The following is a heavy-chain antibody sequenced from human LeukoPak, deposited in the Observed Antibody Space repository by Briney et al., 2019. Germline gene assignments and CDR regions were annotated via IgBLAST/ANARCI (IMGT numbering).Heavy chain of an antibody. CDR1: GFIVSDNY. D-gene: IGHD1-1*01. V-gene: IGHV3-66*01. Sequence: GGSLRLSCAASGFIVSDNYMSWVRQAPGKGLEGVSVISNGGTTYYADSVEGRFTISRDSAKNMVFLQMDSLRAEDTAVYYCARGSHEYWNDYWGQGTLVTVSS. CDR2: ISNGGTT. J-gene: IGHJ4*02. CDR3: ARGSHEYWNDY.